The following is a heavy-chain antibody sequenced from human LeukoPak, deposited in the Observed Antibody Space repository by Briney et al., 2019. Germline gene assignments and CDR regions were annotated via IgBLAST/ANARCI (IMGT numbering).Heavy chain of an antibody. D-gene: IGHD3-10*01. CDR1: GFTFSSYW. J-gene: IGHJ4*02. CDR3: ARVGSGSSYRPFDY. V-gene: IGHV3-7*01. Sequence: GGSLRLSCAVSGFTFSSYWMSWVRQAPGNGPEWVVNIKEDESEKNYVDSVKGRFTISRDSAKNSLYLQMNSLRAEDTAVYYCARVGSGSSYRPFDYWGQGTLVTVSS. CDR2: IKEDESEK.